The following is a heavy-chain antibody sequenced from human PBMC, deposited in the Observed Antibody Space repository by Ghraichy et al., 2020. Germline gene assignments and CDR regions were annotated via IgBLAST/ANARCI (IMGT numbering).Heavy chain of an antibody. CDR2: ISYDGSNK. V-gene: IGHV3-30*18. D-gene: IGHD6-19*01. CDR3: AKEWSSGWYRLEGLSY. CDR1: GFTFSSYG. Sequence: GGSLRLSCAASGFTFSSYGMHWVRQAPGKGLEWVAVISYDGSNKYYADSVKGRFTISRDNSKNTLYLQMNSLRAEDTAVYYCAKEWSSGWYRLEGLSYWGKGTLVTVSS. J-gene: IGHJ4*02.